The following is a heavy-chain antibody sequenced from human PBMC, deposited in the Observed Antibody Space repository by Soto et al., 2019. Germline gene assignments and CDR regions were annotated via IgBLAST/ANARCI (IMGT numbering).Heavy chain of an antibody. Sequence: GESMKISKKGAGYNFASYWIGWMRQMPGKGLEWMGIIYPGDSDTRYSPSFQGQVTISADKSISTAYLQWSSLKASDTAMYYCARGSGSYYHPLGYWGQGTLVTVSS. V-gene: IGHV5-51*01. D-gene: IGHD3-10*01. CDR1: GYNFASYW. CDR3: ARGSGSYYHPLGY. CDR2: IYPGDSDT. J-gene: IGHJ4*02.